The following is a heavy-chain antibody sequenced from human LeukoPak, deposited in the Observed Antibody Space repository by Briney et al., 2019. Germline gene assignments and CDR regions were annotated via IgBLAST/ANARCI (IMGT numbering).Heavy chain of an antibody. D-gene: IGHD3-22*01. J-gene: IGHJ4*02. V-gene: IGHV3-23*01. CDR1: GFTFSSYA. CDR2: ISGSGGST. CDR3: AKDIYYDSSGLPGFGY. Sequence: GGSLRLSCAASGFTFSSYAMSWVRQAPGKGLEWVSAISGSGGSTYYADSVKGRFTISRDNSKNTLYLQMNSLRAEDTAVYYCAKDIYYDSSGLPGFGYWGQGTLVTVSS.